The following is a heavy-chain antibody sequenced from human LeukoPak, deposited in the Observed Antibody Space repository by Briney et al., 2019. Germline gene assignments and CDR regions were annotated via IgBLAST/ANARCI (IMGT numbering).Heavy chain of an antibody. CDR1: GFTFSSYA. D-gene: IGHD3-10*01. CDR2: ISGSGGST. Sequence: GGSLRLSCAASGFTFSSYAMSWVRQAPGKGLEWVSAISGSGGSTYYADSVKGRFTISRDNSKNTLYLQMNSLRAEDTAVYYCASRGRMVRGGLDYWGQGTLVTVSS. J-gene: IGHJ4*02. V-gene: IGHV3-23*01. CDR3: ASRGRMVRGGLDY.